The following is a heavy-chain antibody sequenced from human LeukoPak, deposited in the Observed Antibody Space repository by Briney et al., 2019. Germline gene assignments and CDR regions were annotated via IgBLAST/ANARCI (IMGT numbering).Heavy chain of an antibody. J-gene: IGHJ4*02. CDR1: GGSISSGDYY. CDR2: INHSGST. D-gene: IGHD1-26*01. CDR3: ARVPQGGSSPRYFDY. V-gene: IGHV4-39*07. Sequence: PSETLSLTCTVSGGSISSGDYYWSWIRQPPGKGLEWIGEINHSGSTNYNPSLKSRVTISVDTSKNQFSLKLSSVTAADTAVYYCARVPQGGSSPRYFDYWGQGTLVTVSS.